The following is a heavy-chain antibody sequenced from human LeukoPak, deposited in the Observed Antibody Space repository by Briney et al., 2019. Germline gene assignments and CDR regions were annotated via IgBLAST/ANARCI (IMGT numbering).Heavy chain of an antibody. D-gene: IGHD3-22*01. CDR1: GGTFSSYA. J-gene: IGHJ3*02. CDR3: ASFFPSLDYYDSSGYYGDAFDI. CDR2: IIPIFGTA. Sequence: GASVKVSCKASGGTFSSYAISWVRQAPGQGLEWMGGIIPIFGTANYAQKFQGRVTITTDESTSTAYMELSRLRSEDTAVYYCASFFPSLDYYDSSGYYGDAFDIWGQGTMVTVSS. V-gene: IGHV1-69*05.